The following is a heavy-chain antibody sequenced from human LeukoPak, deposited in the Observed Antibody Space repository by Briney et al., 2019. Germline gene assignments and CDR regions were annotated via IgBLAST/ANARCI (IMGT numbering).Heavy chain of an antibody. CDR1: GGSISSGSYY. D-gene: IGHD2-15*01. CDR2: IYTSGST. CDR3: ARDRGVAYCSVGNCLTPPYDY. V-gene: IGHV4-61*02. J-gene: IGHJ4*02. Sequence: SETLSLTCTVSGGSISSGSYYWSWIRQPAGKGLEWIGRIYTSGSTNYNPSLKSRVTISVDTSKNQFSLKLSSVTAADTAVYYCARDRGVAYCSVGNCLTPPYDYWGQGTLVTVSS.